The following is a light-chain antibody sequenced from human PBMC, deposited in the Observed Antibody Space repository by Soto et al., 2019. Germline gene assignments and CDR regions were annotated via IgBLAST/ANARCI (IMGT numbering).Light chain of an antibody. CDR2: GAS. V-gene: IGKV3-15*01. CDR1: QSITSN. Sequence: ELVMTQSPATLSVSPGERATLSCRASQSITSNLAWYQQGPGQAPRLLIYGASTRATGIPARFSGSGSGTEFTLTINSLQSEDFAVYYCQQYNNWPMWTFGQGTKVDIK. CDR3: QQYNNWPMWT. J-gene: IGKJ1*01.